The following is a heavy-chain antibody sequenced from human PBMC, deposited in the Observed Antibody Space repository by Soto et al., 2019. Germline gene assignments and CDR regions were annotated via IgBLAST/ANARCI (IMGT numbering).Heavy chain of an antibody. J-gene: IGHJ3*02. CDR1: GGTFSSYT. CDR3: GRDGPVMVGATTAAGDAFDI. V-gene: IGHV1-69*04. Sequence: GASVKVSCKASGGTFSSYTISWVRQAPGQGLEWMGRIIPILGIANYAQKFQGRVTITADKSTSTAYIEMSSLRYEDMAEYYSGRDGPVMVGATTAAGDAFDIWGQGTMVTVSS. D-gene: IGHD1-26*01. CDR2: IIPILGIA.